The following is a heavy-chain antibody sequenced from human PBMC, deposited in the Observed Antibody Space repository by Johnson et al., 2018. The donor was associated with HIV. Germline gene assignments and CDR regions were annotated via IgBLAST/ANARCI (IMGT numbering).Heavy chain of an antibody. Sequence: EMQLVESGGGLVQPGGSLRLSCAASGFTFSNYWMHWVRQAPGKGLVWVSRVNNDGGDTIYADSVKGRFTISRDNAKNTLYLQMNSLRAEDTAMYFCARDRYSGSFTLVAFDIWGQGTVVTVSS. CDR2: VNNDGGDT. CDR3: ARDRYSGSFTLVAFDI. J-gene: IGHJ3*02. CDR1: GFTFSNYW. D-gene: IGHD1-26*01. V-gene: IGHV3-74*01.